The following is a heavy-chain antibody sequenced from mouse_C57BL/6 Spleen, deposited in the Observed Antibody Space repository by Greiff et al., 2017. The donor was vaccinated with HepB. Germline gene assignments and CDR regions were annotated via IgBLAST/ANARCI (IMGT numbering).Heavy chain of an antibody. CDR3: VRRDAMDY. CDR1: GFSFNTYA. V-gene: IGHV10-1*01. CDR2: IRSKSNNYAT. Sequence: EVKLMESGGGLVQPKGSLKLSCAASGFSFNTYAMNWVRQAPGKGLEWVARIRSKSNNYATYYADSVKDRFTISRDDSESMLYLQVNNLKTEDTAMYYCVRRDAMDYWGQGTSVTVSS. J-gene: IGHJ4*01.